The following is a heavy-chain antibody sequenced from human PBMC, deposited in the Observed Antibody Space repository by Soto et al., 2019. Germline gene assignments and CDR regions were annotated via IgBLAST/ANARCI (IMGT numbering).Heavy chain of an antibody. CDR2: IYYSGST. V-gene: IGHV4-31*03. J-gene: IGHJ4*02. D-gene: IGHD3-22*01. CDR3: ARVPTYDYDSSGYKLGY. Sequence: SETLSLTCTVSGGSISSGGYYWSWIRQHPGKGLEWIGYIYYSGSTYYNPSLKSRVTISVDTSKNQFSLKLSSVTAADTAVYYCARVPTYDYDSSGYKLGYWGQGTLVTVSS. CDR1: GGSISSGGYY.